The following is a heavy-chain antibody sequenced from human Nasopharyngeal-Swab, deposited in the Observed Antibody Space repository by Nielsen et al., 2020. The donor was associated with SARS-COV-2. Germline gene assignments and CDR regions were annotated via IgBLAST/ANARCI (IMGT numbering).Heavy chain of an antibody. CDR2: ISGSGGST. J-gene: IGHJ6*02. CDR3: SWSGYQGAYYYYYGMDV. V-gene: IGHV3-23*01. Sequence: VRQAPGKGLEWVSAISGSGGSTYYADSVKGRFTISRDNSKNTLYLQMNSLRAEDTAVYYCSWSGYQGAYYYYYGMDVWGQGTTVTVSS. D-gene: IGHD3-3*01.